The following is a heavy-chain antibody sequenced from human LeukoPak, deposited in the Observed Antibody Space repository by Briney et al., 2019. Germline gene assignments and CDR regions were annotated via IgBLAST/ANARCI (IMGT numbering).Heavy chain of an antibody. D-gene: IGHD6-6*01. Sequence: PGRSLRPSCAASGFTFSSYSMNWVRQAAGKGLGWVSSISSSSSYIYYADSVKGRVTITRDNAKNSLYLQMCSLRAEDTAVYYCAGMYSSSSYDYWGQGTLVTVSS. V-gene: IGHV3-21*01. CDR3: AGMYSSSSYDY. CDR1: GFTFSSYS. J-gene: IGHJ4*02. CDR2: ISSSSSYI.